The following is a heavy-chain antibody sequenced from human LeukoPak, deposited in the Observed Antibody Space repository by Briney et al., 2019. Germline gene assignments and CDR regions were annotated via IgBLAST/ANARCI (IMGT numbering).Heavy chain of an antibody. CDR1: GFTFSSYP. D-gene: IGHD3-9*01. J-gene: IGHJ4*02. CDR3: ATDQRYAFDY. Sequence: GGSLRLSCAASGFTFSSYPMNWVRQAPGKGLEWISNIRTTAEGAKYAYYADSVKGRVTISRDDGKNTLYLHMNSLRDDDTAVYYCATDQRYAFDYWGQGILVTVSS. CDR2: IRTTAEGAKYA. V-gene: IGHV3-48*02.